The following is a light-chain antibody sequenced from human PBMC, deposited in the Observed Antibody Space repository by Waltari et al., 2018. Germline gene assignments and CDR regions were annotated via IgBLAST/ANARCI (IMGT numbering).Light chain of an antibody. J-gene: IGLJ1*01. V-gene: IGLV2-14*01. CDR3: CSYTSSSTFV. CDR2: DVS. Sequence: QSALTQPASVSGSPGQSITISCTGTSSDVGGYNYVSWYQQHPGKAPKLMIYDVSKRPSVVSHRFSGSKSGNTASLTISGLQAEDEADYYCCSYTSSSTFVFGTGTKVTVL. CDR1: SSDVGGYNY.